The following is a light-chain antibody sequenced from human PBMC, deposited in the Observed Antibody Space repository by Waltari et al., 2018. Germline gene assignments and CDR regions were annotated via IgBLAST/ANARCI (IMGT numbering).Light chain of an antibody. CDR2: NNS. J-gene: IGLJ3*02. Sequence: QSVLTQPPSASGTPGQRVTISCSGSSSNIGSHTLNWYQHLPGTAPKLLIYNNSQLPYGVPGRFAGSTSGTSASMAISGLKSEDEADYYCAACDDSLNGRNGVFGGGTKVTVL. CDR1: SSNIGSHT. V-gene: IGLV1-44*01. CDR3: AACDDSLNGRNGV.